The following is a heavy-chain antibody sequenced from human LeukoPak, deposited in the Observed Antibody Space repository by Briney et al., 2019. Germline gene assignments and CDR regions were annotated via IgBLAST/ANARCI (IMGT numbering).Heavy chain of an antibody. CDR3: ARGVTSAWYLRYYFVY. J-gene: IGHJ4*02. D-gene: IGHD6-13*01. CDR2: IKQDGSET. CDR1: GFIFGSYW. V-gene: IGHV3-7*03. Sequence: GESLRLSCAASGFIFGSYWMSWVRQAPGKGLEWVANIKQDGSETYYVDSVEGRFTISRDNAKNSLFLQMDSLRADDTALYYCARGVTSAWYLRYYFVYWGQGILVTVSS.